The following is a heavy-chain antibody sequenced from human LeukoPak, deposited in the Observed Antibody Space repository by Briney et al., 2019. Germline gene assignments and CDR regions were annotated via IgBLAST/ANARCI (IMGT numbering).Heavy chain of an antibody. Sequence: SETLSLTCTVSGGSISSYYWSWIRQPPGKGLEWIGYIYYSGSTNYNPSLRSRVTISVDTSKNQFSLELSTVTAADTAEYYCARDRGDILTGFDYWGQGTLVTVSS. D-gene: IGHD3-9*01. J-gene: IGHJ4*02. CDR2: IYYSGST. V-gene: IGHV4-59*01. CDR3: ARDRGDILTGFDY. CDR1: GGSISSYY.